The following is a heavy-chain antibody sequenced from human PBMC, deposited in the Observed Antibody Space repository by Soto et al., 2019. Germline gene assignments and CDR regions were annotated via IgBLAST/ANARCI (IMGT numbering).Heavy chain of an antibody. CDR1: GYRFTSYW. D-gene: IGHD1-26*01. Sequence: GESLMISCQGAGYRFTSYWIGWVRQMPGKGLEWMGIVYPGDADTTYSRSFQGQVTISADKSINTGYLQGSSLKASDTAMYYCARSYGGLARHGSHMDFWGQGTLVTVSS. J-gene: IGHJ4*02. CDR2: VYPGDADT. V-gene: IGHV5-51*01. CDR3: ARSYGGLARHGSHMDF.